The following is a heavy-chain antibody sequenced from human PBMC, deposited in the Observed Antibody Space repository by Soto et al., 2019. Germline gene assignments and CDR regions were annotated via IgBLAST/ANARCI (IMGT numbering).Heavy chain of an antibody. Sequence: EVQLVESGGDLVQRGGSLRLSCVASGFTFSVYSMNWVRQAPGKGLEWFSYITSDTKTIKYADSVKGRFTISRDNAKNSVYLQMNSLRDEDTALYYCARSVEGHFDYWGQVTVGTVSS. CDR1: GFTFSVYS. CDR3: ARSVEGHFDY. J-gene: IGHJ4*02. D-gene: IGHD6-19*01. V-gene: IGHV3-48*02. CDR2: ITSDTKTI.